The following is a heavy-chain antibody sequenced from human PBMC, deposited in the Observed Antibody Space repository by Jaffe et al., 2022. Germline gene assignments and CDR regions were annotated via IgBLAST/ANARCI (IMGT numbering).Heavy chain of an antibody. J-gene: IGHJ4*02. CDR3: ARQRITIFGVVTDDY. D-gene: IGHD3-3*01. CDR2: IYYSGST. Sequence: QVQLQESGPGLVKPSETLSLTCTVSGGSVSSGSYYWSWIRQPPGKGLEWIGYIYYSGSTNYNPSLKSRVTISVDTSKNQFSLKLSSVTAADTAVYYCARQRITIFGVVTDDYWGQGTLVTVSS. CDR1: GGSVSSGSYY. V-gene: IGHV4-61*01.